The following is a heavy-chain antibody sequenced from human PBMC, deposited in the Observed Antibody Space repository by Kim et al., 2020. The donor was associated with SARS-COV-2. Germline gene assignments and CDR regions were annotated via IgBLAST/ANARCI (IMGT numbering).Heavy chain of an antibody. CDR2: IKQDGSQK. J-gene: IGHJ1*01. Sequence: WGSLRLSCAASGFTFGSYWMTWVRQAPGKGLEWVANIKQDGSQKYYVDSVKGRFTISRDDAKNSLYLQMNSLRAEDTAVYYCARTLTGTTESFEYWGQGTLVSVSS. D-gene: IGHD3-9*01. CDR3: ARTLTGTTESFEY. V-gene: IGHV3-7*03. CDR1: GFTFGSYW.